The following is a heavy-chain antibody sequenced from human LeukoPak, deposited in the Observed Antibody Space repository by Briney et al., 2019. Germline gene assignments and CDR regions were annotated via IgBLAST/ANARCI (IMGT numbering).Heavy chain of an antibody. D-gene: IGHD6-13*01. V-gene: IGHV1-69*06. CDR1: GGTFSSYA. Sequence: ASVKVSCKASGGTFSSYAISWVRQAPGQGLEWMGGIIPIFGTANYAQKFQGRVTITADKSTSTAYMELSSLRSEDTAVYYCARDQQLEGFDTWGQGTMVTVSS. CDR3: ARDQQLEGFDT. CDR2: IIPIFGTA. J-gene: IGHJ3*02.